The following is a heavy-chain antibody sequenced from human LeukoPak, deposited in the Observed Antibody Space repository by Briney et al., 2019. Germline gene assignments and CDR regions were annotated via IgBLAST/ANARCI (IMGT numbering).Heavy chain of an antibody. V-gene: IGHV4-59*12. CDR1: GGSISTYY. Sequence: SETLSLTCTVSGGSISTYYWNWLRQPPGKGLEWIGSIYYSGNTYYNPSLKSRVTMSVDKSKNQFSLKLNSVTAADTAVYYCARDRPITAFDYWGQGTLVTVSS. CDR3: ARDRPITAFDY. D-gene: IGHD5-12*01. CDR2: IYYSGNT. J-gene: IGHJ4*02.